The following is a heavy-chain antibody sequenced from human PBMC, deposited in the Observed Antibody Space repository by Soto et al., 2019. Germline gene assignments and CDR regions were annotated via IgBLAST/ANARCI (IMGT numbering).Heavy chain of an antibody. J-gene: IGHJ6*03. CDR2: ISYDGSNK. D-gene: IGHD6-6*01. CDR3: AKDRPSSSSVEYYYYYYMDV. V-gene: IGHV3-30*18. Sequence: PGGSLRLSCAASGFTFSSYGMHWVRQAPGKGLEWVAVISYDGSNKYYADSVKGRFTISRDNSKNTLYLQMNSLRAEDTAVYYCAKDRPSSSSVEYYYYYYMDVWGKGTTVTVSS. CDR1: GFTFSSYG.